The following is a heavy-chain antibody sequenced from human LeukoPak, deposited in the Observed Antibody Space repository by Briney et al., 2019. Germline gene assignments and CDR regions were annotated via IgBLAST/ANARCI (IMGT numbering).Heavy chain of an antibody. Sequence: SETLSLTCTVSSGSISTSNYYWGWVRQPPGKALEWIGNIFYSGSTYYSPSLKSRVTISLDTSRNQFSLKLSSVTAADTAVYYCARRNYNLYYYYMDVWGKGTTVTVSS. CDR3: ARRNYNLYYYYMDV. J-gene: IGHJ6*03. CDR1: SGSISTSNYY. D-gene: IGHD1-1*01. CDR2: IFYSGST. V-gene: IGHV4-39*07.